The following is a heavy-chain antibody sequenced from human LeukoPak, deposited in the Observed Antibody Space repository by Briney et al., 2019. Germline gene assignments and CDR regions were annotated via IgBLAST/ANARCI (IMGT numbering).Heavy chain of an antibody. D-gene: IGHD6-13*01. CDR1: GFTFSSYG. CDR2: IWYDGSNK. V-gene: IGHV3-33*08. CDR3: AREGLIAAAGTFDY. Sequence: GRSLRLSCAASGFTFSSYGMHWVRQAPGKGLEWVAVIWYDGSNKYYADSVKGRFTISRDNSKNTLYLQMNSLRAEDTAVYYCAREGLIAAAGTFDYWGQGTLVTVSS. J-gene: IGHJ4*02.